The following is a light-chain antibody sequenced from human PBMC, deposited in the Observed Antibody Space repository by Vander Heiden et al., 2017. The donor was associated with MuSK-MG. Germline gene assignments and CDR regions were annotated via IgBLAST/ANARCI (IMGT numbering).Light chain of an antibody. CDR2: GAS. Sequence: EIVLTQSPGTLSLSPGERATLSCRASQSVSSSYLAWYQQKPGQAPRLLIYGASSRATGIPDRFSGSGSGTDFTLTISRLEPEDFAVYYCQQDGNSARYTFGQGTKLDIK. CDR3: QQDGNSARYT. V-gene: IGKV3-20*01. CDR1: QSVSSSY. J-gene: IGKJ2*01.